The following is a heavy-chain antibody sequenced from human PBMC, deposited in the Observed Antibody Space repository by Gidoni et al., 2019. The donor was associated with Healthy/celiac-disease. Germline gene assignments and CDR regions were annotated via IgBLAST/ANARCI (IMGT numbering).Heavy chain of an antibody. CDR3: ARDRGDYVPSYYYYYGMDV. CDR1: GFTFSSYS. J-gene: IGHJ6*02. D-gene: IGHD4-17*01. Sequence: EVRLVESGGGVITPGGSVSLSCAACGFTFSSYSMNWVRQAPGKGLESVSSMSSSSSDIYYADSVKGRFTISRDNAKNSLYLQMNSLIAEDTAVDYCARDRGDYVPSYYYYYGMDVWGQGTTVTVSS. V-gene: IGHV3-21*01. CDR2: MSSSSSDI.